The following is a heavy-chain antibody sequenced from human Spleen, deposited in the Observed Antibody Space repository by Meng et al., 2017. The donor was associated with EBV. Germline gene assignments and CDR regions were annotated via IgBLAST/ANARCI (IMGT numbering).Heavy chain of an antibody. CDR3: AHSQWLRYFDY. V-gene: IGHV2-5*02. J-gene: IGHJ4*02. CDR1: GFSLSTSGVG. Sequence: QINLKDVCSTPVQPPQTLPPTCTFSGFSLSTSGVGVGWIRQPPGKALEWLALIYWDDDKRYRPSLKSRLTIIRDTSKNQVVLTMTNMDPVDTATYYCAHSQWLRYFDYWGQGILVTVSS. CDR2: IYWDDDK. D-gene: IGHD3-9*01.